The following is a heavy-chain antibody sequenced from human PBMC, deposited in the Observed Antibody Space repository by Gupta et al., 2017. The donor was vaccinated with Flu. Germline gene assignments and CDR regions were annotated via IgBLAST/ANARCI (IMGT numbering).Heavy chain of an antibody. CDR2: IDHSGGT. CDR3: TRLGGFTVGYNWFDP. CDR1: NASLSGSY. J-gene: IGHJ5*02. V-gene: IGHV4-34*01. Sequence: QVQLQQWGAGLLKPSETLSLTCAVYNASLSGSYWSWIRQPPGKGPEWIGEIDHSGGTNYNPSLKSRVTMSVDTSKNQFSVNLYSVTAADTAIYYCTRLGGFTVGYNWFDPWGQGTLVTVSS. D-gene: IGHD4-11*01.